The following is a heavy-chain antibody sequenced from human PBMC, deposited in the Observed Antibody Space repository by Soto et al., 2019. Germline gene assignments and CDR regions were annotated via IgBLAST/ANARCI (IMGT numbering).Heavy chain of an antibody. D-gene: IGHD3-9*01. Sequence: GESLKISCKGSGYTFSNHWIGWVRQMPGKGLEWMGFLYPGDSDTRYSPSFQGQVTFSADKSITTVFLQWSSLKASDTAIYYCATHTLIGYSSGMDVWGQGTTVTVSS. J-gene: IGHJ6*02. CDR1: GYTFSNHW. CDR2: LYPGDSDT. V-gene: IGHV5-51*01. CDR3: ATHTLIGYSSGMDV.